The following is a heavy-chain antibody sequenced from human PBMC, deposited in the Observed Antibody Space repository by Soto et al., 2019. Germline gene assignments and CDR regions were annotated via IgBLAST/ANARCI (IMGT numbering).Heavy chain of an antibody. J-gene: IGHJ6*02. CDR1: GGTLSDYA. CDR2: LMPTVDSA. V-gene: IGHV1-69*01. CDR3: AVAAVREIMAQESSGMAV. D-gene: IGHD3-10*01. Sequence: QVQLVQSGAEVKTPGSSVKVSCKASGGTLSDYAISWVRQAPGQGLEWMGGLMPTVDSATYAQNFQGRLTISADESTSKANLELSRLRSDDTAVYYCAVAAVREIMAQESSGMAVWGQGTTVIVSS.